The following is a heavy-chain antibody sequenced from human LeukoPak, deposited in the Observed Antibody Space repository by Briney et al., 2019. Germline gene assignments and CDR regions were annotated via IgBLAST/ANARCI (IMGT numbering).Heavy chain of an antibody. V-gene: IGHV1-69*04. CDR3: ARGYSYGYLDY. J-gene: IGHJ4*02. Sequence: SVKVSCKASGGTFSSDAISWVRQAPGQGLEWMGRIIPILGIANYAQKFQGRVTITADKSTSTAYMELSSLRSEDTAVYYCARGYSYGYLDYWGQGTLVTVSS. D-gene: IGHD5-18*01. CDR1: GGTFSSDA. CDR2: IIPILGIA.